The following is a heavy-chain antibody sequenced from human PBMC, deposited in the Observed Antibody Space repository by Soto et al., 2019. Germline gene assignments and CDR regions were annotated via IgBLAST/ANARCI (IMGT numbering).Heavy chain of an antibody. CDR3: ARVPAAIDAFDI. J-gene: IGHJ3*02. CDR1: GFTFSSYA. CDR2: ISYDGSNK. V-gene: IGHV3-30-3*01. D-gene: IGHD2-2*01. Sequence: GGSLRLSCAASGFTFSSYAMHWVRQAPGKGLEWVAVISYDGSNKYYADSVKGRFTISRDNSKNTLYLQMNSLRAEDTAVYYCARVPAAIDAFDIWGQGTMVTVS.